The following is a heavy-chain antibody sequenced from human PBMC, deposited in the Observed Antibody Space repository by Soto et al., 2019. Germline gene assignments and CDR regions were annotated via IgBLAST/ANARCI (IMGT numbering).Heavy chain of an antibody. CDR1: GGTFSSYA. V-gene: IGHV1-69*13. J-gene: IGHJ5*02. D-gene: IGHD2-2*01. CDR2: IIPIFGTA. CDR3: ARAKHAGLNWFDP. Sequence: ASVKVSCKASGGTFSSYAISWVRQAPGQGLEWMGGIIPIFGTANYAQKFQGRVTITADESTSTAYMELSSLRSEDTAVYYCARAKHAGLNWFDPWGQGTLVTVSS.